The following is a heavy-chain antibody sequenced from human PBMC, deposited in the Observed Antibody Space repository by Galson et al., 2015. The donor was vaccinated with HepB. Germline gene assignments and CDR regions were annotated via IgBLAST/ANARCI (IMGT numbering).Heavy chain of an antibody. Sequence: SLRLSCAASGFNFNNYAMHWARQAPGKGLEWVAVISYDRNDELYADPVKGRFTISRDTSKKTVYLQMKSLRPEDTAIYYCAKAAVGWERHNFYYFDFWGQGTLVTVSS. CDR2: ISYDRNDE. CDR1: GFNFNNYA. J-gene: IGHJ4*02. CDR3: AKAAVGWERHNFYYFDF. V-gene: IGHV3-30*18. D-gene: IGHD1-26*01.